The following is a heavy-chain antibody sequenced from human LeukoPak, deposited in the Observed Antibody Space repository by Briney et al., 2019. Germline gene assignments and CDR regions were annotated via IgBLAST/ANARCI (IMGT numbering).Heavy chain of an antibody. Sequence: SETLSLTCAVSGYSISSGYYWGRIRQPPGKGLEWIGSIYHSGSTYYNPSLKSRVTISVDTSKNQFSLKLSSVTAADTAVYYCASGDRVTMLRGGNIGYFDYWGQGTLVTVSS. V-gene: IGHV4-38-2*01. D-gene: IGHD3-10*01. CDR1: GYSISSGYY. CDR3: ASGDRVTMLRGGNIGYFDY. CDR2: IYHSGST. J-gene: IGHJ4*02.